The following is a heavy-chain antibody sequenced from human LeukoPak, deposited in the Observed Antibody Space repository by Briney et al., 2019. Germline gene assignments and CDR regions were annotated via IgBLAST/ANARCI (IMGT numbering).Heavy chain of an antibody. CDR1: GFYISSYY. J-gene: IGHJ5*02. V-gene: IGHV4-4*07. CDR3: ARDRAYCSGGSCYNWFDP. D-gene: IGHD2-15*01. CDR2: IYTGGST. Sequence: SETLSLTCTVSGFYISSYYWSWIRQPAGKGLEWILRIYTGGSTNYNPSLKRRVTMSVATSKNQSSLKLSSVTAADTDVYYCARDRAYCSGGSCYNWFDPWGQGKLVTVSS.